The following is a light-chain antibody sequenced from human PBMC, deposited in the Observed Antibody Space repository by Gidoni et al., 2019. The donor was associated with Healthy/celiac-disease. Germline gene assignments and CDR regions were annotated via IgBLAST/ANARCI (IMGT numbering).Light chain of an antibody. CDR1: QHVSSN. J-gene: IGKJ1*01. CDR2: GAS. V-gene: IGKV3-15*01. CDR3: QQYNNWPRT. Sequence: DIVMTQSPATLSVSPGERATLSCRASQHVSSNLAWYQQKPGQAPRLLIYGASTRATGIPARFSGSGSGTEFTLTISSLQSEDFAVYYCQQYNNWPRTFGQGTKVEIK.